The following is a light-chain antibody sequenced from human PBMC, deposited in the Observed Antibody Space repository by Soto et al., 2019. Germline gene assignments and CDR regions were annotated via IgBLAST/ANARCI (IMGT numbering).Light chain of an antibody. Sequence: DMVMTQSPATLSVSPGERATLSCRASQSVSSSLAWYQQKPGRSPRRLISGASTRAIGIPARLSGSGSATQLTLTISSLQSDDFEVYYCLQYNTCWTLGHGTKV. J-gene: IGKJ1*01. CDR1: QSVSSS. CDR2: GAS. CDR3: LQYNTCWT. V-gene: IGKV3-15*01.